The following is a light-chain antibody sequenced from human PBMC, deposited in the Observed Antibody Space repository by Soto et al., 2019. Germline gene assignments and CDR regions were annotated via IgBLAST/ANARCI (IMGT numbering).Light chain of an antibody. CDR2: QDS. V-gene: IGLV3-1*01. CDR1: KLGDKY. CDR3: QAWDSSTGVV. Sequence: SYELTQPPSVSVSPGQTASITCSGAKLGDKYACWYQQKPGQAPVLGIYQDSKRPSGIPERFSGSNSGNTATLTISGTQAMDEADYYCQAWDSSTGVVFGGGTKLTVL. J-gene: IGLJ2*01.